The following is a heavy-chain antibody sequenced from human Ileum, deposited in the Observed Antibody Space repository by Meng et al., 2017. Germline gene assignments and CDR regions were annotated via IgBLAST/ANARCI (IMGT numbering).Heavy chain of an antibody. CDR3: ATESNFDY. Sequence: EVELLESGGGLGQPGGSLRLSCAASRLTFNIYSMSWVRQAPGKGLEWVSFISPTGDTTYYADSVKGRFTISRDNSKNTLFLQMNSLRAEDTAVYYCATESNFDYWGQGTLVTVSS. J-gene: IGHJ4*01. CDR1: RLTFNIYS. V-gene: IGHV3-23*01. CDR2: ISPTGDTT.